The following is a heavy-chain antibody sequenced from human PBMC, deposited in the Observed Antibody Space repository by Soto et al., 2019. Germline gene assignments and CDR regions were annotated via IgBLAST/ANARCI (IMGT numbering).Heavy chain of an antibody. J-gene: IGHJ4*02. D-gene: IGHD1-26*01. CDR1: GSTCTRYC. V-gene: IGHV1-18*04. Sequence: RASAKVSCKDCGSTCTRYCLSWVRQAPGQGLEWMGWISAWNDSKNYTQKLQGRVTMTTDTSTSTVYMKLSSMRSVDTAVYYCARVKGVVVATSPIDYWGQGTLVTVST. CDR2: ISAWNDSK. CDR3: ARVKGVVVATSPIDY.